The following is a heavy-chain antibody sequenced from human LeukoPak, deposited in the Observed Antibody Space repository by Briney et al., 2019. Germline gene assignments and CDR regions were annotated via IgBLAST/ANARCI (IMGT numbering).Heavy chain of an antibody. CDR3: ARGGYYDSSGYPVPDY. V-gene: IGHV4-4*02. D-gene: IGHD3-22*01. Sequence: SETLSLTRAVSGGSISRSNWGSWVRQPPGKGVEGSGEIYHSGSTNYNPSLKSRVTISVDKSKNQFSLKLSSVTAADTAVYYCARGGYYDSSGYPVPDYWGQGTLVTVSS. CDR2: IYHSGST. J-gene: IGHJ4*02. CDR1: GGSISRSNW.